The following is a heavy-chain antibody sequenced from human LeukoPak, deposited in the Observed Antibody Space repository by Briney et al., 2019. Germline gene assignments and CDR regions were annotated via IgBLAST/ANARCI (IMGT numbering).Heavy chain of an antibody. CDR2: INAGNGNT. CDR1: GYTFTCYA. J-gene: IGHJ4*02. Sequence: ASVKVSCKASGYTFTCYAMHWVRQAPGQRLEWMGWINAGNGNTKYSQKFQERVTITRDMSTSTAYMELSSLRSEDTAVYYCAAAPNSYGSGSYGGDYWGQGTLVTVSS. D-gene: IGHD3-10*01. V-gene: IGHV1-3*01. CDR3: AAAPNSYGSGSYGGDY.